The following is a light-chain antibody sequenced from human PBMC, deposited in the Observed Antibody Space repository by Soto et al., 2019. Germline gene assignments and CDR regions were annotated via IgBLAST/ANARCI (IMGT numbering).Light chain of an antibody. J-gene: IGKJ4*01. V-gene: IGKV3-20*01. CDR1: QSISSSY. Sequence: ENVLTQSPGTLSLSPGERATLSCRASQSISSSYLAWYQQKPGQTPRLLIYHASSRATGIPDRFSGSGSGTDFTLTISRLEPEDFAMYYCQQYGDSLLTFGGGTKVEIK. CDR2: HAS. CDR3: QQYGDSLLT.